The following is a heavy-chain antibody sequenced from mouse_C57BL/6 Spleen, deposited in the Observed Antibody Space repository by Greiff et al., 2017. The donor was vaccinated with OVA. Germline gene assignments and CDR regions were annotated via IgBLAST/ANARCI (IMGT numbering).Heavy chain of an antibody. V-gene: IGHV1-26*01. Sequence: VQLQQSGPELVKPGASVKISCKASGYTFTDYYMNWVKQSHGKSLEWIGDINPNNGGTSYNQKFKGKATLTVDKSSSTAYMELRSLTSEDSAVYYCARSPRVGLDYWGQGTTLTVSS. D-gene: IGHD1-1*02. CDR1: GYTFTDYY. CDR2: INPNNGGT. J-gene: IGHJ2*01. CDR3: ARSPRVGLDY.